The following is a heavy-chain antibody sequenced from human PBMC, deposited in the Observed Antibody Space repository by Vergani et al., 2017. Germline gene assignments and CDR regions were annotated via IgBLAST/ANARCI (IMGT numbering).Heavy chain of an antibody. CDR3: ARVRPAVVVIDVTFDY. V-gene: IGHV4-34*01. D-gene: IGHD3-22*01. CDR1: GGSFSGYY. CDR2: INHSGST. J-gene: IGHJ4*02. Sequence: QVQLQQWGAGLLKPSETLSLTCAVYGGSFSGYYWSWIRQPPGKGLEWIGEINHSGSTYYNPALKSRVTISVDTSKNQFSLKLSSVTAADPAVYYCARVRPAVVVIDVTFDYWGQGTLVTVSS.